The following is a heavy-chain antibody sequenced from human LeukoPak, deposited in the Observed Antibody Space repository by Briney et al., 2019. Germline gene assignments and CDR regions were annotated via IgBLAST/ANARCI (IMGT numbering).Heavy chain of an antibody. Sequence: PGGSLRLSCAASGFTFSSYAMSWVRQAPGKGLEWVSAISGSGGSTYYADSVKGRFTISRDNSKNTLYLQMNNLRAEDTAVYYCAKFPRIVVVVAATRDDYWGQGTLVTVSS. CDR1: GFTFSSYA. J-gene: IGHJ4*02. D-gene: IGHD2-15*01. CDR2: ISGSGGST. V-gene: IGHV3-23*01. CDR3: AKFPRIVVVVAATRDDY.